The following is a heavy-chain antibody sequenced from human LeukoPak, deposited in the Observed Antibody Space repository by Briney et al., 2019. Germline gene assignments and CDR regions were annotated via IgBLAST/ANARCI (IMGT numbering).Heavy chain of an antibody. Sequence: ASVKVSCKASGGTFSSYAISWVRQAPGQGLEWMGGIIPIFGTANYAQKFQGRVTITADESTSTAYMELGSLRSEDTAVYYCARDKPQYYYDSSGSFDYWGQGTLVTVSS. J-gene: IGHJ4*02. CDR2: IIPIFGTA. CDR3: ARDKPQYYYDSSGSFDY. D-gene: IGHD3-22*01. CDR1: GGTFSSYA. V-gene: IGHV1-69*13.